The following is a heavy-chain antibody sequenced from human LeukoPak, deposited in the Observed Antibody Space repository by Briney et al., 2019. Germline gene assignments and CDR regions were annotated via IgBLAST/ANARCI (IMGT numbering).Heavy chain of an antibody. D-gene: IGHD2-15*01. Sequence: GGSLRLSCAASGFSFSSYAMSWVRQAPGKGLEWVSAISGSGGSTYYADSVKGRFTISRDNAKNSLYLQMNSLRAEDTAVYYCVDLNTPLWGQGTLVTVSS. CDR1: GFSFSSYA. J-gene: IGHJ4*02. CDR2: ISGSGGST. V-gene: IGHV3-23*01. CDR3: VDLNTPL.